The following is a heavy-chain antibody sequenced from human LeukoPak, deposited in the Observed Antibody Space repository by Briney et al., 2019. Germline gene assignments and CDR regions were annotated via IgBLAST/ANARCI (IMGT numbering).Heavy chain of an antibody. CDR2: IGTTGDT. V-gene: IGHV3-13*01. D-gene: IGHD6-13*01. J-gene: IGHJ6*02. CDR3: ARLVAVAGYGMDV. CDR1: GFTFSSYD. Sequence: GGSLRLSCAASGFTFSSYDMHWVRQAIGKGLEWVSVIGTTGDTYYPGSVKGRFTISRENAKNSLYLQMNSLRAGDTAVYYCARLVAVAGYGMDVWGQGTTVTVSS.